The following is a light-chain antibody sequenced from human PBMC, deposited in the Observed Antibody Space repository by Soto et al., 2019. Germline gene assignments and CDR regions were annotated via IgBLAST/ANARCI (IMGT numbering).Light chain of an antibody. CDR3: QQSYSPPPIT. CDR1: QTISSW. V-gene: IGKV1-39*01. Sequence: DIQMTQSPSTLSGSVGDRVTITCRASQTISSWLAWYQQKPGKAPKLLIYGASKLQSGAPTRFSGSGAGTDFSLTISSLQPEDFATYYCQQSYSPPPITFGQGTRLEIK. CDR2: GAS. J-gene: IGKJ5*01.